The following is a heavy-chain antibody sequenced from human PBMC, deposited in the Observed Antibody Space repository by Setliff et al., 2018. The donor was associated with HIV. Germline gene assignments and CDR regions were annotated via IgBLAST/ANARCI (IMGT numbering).Heavy chain of an antibody. J-gene: IGHJ6*03. V-gene: IGHV4-38-2*01. CDR2: IFRGVTT. CDR3: ARADSRRGAGYQYMDV. CDR1: GYPIIEAYY. D-gene: IGHD4-4*01. Sequence: SETLSLTCAVSGYPIIEAYYWLWIRQSPTKGLEYIGIIFRGVTTYYNPSLRSRVALSMDTSKNQFSLRLSSVTAADTAIYYCARADSRRGAGYQYMDVWGKGTTVTISS.